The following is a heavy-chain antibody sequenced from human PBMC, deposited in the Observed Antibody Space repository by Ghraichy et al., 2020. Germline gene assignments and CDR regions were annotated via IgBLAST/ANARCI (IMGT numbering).Heavy chain of an antibody. CDR3: AKGICSSTSCSYCFDY. V-gene: IGHV3-23*01. Sequence: GKSLNISCAASGFTFSSYAMNWVRQAPGKGLEWVSGIWSTDGSTYYTDSVKGRFTISRDSSKNTVYLQMNSLRAEDTAIYYCAKGICSSTSCSYCFDYWGQGTLVTVSS. J-gene: IGHJ4*02. CDR1: GFTFSSYA. D-gene: IGHD2-2*01. CDR2: IWSTDGST.